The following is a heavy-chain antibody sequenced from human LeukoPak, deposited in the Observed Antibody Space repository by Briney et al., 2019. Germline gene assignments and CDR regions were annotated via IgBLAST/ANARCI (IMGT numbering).Heavy chain of an antibody. CDR1: GYSISSGYY. CDR2: IYHSGST. J-gene: IGHJ3*02. D-gene: IGHD3-22*01. Sequence: SETLSLTCAVSGYSISSGYYWGWIRQPPGEGLEWIGSIYHSGSTYYNPSLKSRVTISVDTSTNQFSLKLSSVTAADTAGYYCARHDYYDSSGYYYSHAFDIWGQGTMVTVSS. CDR3: ARHDYYDSSGYYYSHAFDI. V-gene: IGHV4-38-2*01.